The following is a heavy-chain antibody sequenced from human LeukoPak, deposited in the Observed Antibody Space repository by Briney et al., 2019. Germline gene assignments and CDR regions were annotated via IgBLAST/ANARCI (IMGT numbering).Heavy chain of an antibody. Sequence: GGSLRLSCAASGFTVTGSYMTWVRQAPGKGLEWVSIIYRGGGTSYANSVRGRFTVSRDNSKNTLYLQMNSLRAEGTAVYYCARGASPDVWGKGTTVTVSS. CDR2: IYRGGGT. V-gene: IGHV3-53*01. CDR1: GFTVTGSY. J-gene: IGHJ6*04. D-gene: IGHD3-16*01. CDR3: ARGASPDV.